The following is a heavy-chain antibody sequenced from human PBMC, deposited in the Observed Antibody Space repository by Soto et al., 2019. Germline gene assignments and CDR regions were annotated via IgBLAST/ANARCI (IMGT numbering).Heavy chain of an antibody. CDR2: IIPRSATS. Sequence: SVKVSCKPSGDTFSTYTITWMRQVPGQGVEWMGGIIPRSATSNYAQKFQRRVTITADESTSTVYMELSSLRSDDTAVYYCVRVVAIPGYPDNWGQGTLVTVPS. CDR3: VRVVAIPGYPDN. V-gene: IGHV1-69*13. D-gene: IGHD5-12*01. J-gene: IGHJ4*02. CDR1: GDTFSTYT.